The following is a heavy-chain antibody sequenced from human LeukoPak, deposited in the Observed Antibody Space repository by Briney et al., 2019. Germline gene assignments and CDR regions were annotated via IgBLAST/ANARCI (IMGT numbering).Heavy chain of an antibody. V-gene: IGHV4-30-4*01. D-gene: IGHD5-12*01. Sequence: SETPSLTCTVSGGSISSGDYYWSWIRQPPGKGLEGIGYIYYSGSTYYNPSLKSRVTISVDTSKNQFSLKLSSVTAADTAVYYCARLSGGYDFYYYYGMDVWGQGTTVTVPS. CDR2: IYYSGST. J-gene: IGHJ6*02. CDR3: ARLSGGYDFYYYYGMDV. CDR1: GGSISSGDYY.